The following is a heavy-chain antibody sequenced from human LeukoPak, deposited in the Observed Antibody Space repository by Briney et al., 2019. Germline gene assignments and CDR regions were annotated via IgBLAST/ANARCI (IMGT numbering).Heavy chain of an antibody. D-gene: IGHD3-9*01. CDR1: GYTSSSYY. J-gene: IGHJ5*02. CDR3: ARDYYDILTGPAYGWFDP. V-gene: IGHV1-46*01. Sequence: ASVKVSCKASGYTSSSYYIHWVRQAPGQGLEWMGIINPSGGYSSYAQKFKGRVTMTRDTSTSTVYMEVSSLRSEDTAVYYCARDYYDILTGPAYGWFDPWGQGTLVTVSS. CDR2: INPSGGYS.